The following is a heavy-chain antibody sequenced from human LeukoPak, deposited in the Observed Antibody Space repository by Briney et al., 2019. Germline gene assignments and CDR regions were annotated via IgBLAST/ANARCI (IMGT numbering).Heavy chain of an antibody. V-gene: IGHV4-59*01. CDR3: ARDLGAWATEYGMDV. J-gene: IGHJ6*02. D-gene: IGHD3-16*01. Sequence: SETLSLTCTVSGGAISSYYWSWVRQPPGKGLEWIGYMFYSGSTNSNPSLKSRLTISVDTSKNQFSLKLSSVTAADTAVYYCARDLGAWATEYGMDVWGQGTTVTVSS. CDR1: GGAISSYY. CDR2: MFYSGST.